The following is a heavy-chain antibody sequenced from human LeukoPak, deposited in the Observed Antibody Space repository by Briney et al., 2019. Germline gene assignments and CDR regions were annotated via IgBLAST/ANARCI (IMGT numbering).Heavy chain of an antibody. CDR3: ARDLAILTGPLKIFDY. Sequence: GGSLRLSCAASGFTFSSYAMHWVRQAPGKGLEWVAVISYDGSNKYYADSVKGRFTISRDNSKNTLYLRMNSLRAEDTAVYYCARDLAILTGPLKIFDYWGQGTLVTVSS. J-gene: IGHJ4*02. D-gene: IGHD3-9*01. CDR2: ISYDGSNK. V-gene: IGHV3-30*04. CDR1: GFTFSSYA.